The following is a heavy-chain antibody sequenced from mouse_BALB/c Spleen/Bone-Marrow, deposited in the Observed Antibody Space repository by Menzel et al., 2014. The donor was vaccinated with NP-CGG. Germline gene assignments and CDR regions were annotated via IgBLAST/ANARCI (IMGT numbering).Heavy chain of an antibody. CDR2: ILPGSGTT. J-gene: IGHJ3*01. CDR1: GYTFSSYW. V-gene: IGHV1-9*01. Sequence: QVQLKQSGAELMKPGASVKISCKATGYTFSSYWIEWVKQRPGHGLEWIGEILPGSGTTNFNEKFEGKATFTADTSSDTAYMQLSSLTSEDSAVYYCARSPYWGQGTLVTVSA. CDR3: ARSPY.